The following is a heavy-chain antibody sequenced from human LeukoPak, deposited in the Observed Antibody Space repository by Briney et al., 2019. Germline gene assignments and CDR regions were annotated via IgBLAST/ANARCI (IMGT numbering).Heavy chain of an antibody. CDR2: IYPAESNT. V-gene: IGHV5-51*01. Sequence: GASLQISCKGSGYTFPNYWIGWVRQMPGKGLEWMGIIYPAESNTRYSPSFQGQVTISADKSISTAYLQWSSLKASDTAMYYCARFAYGSDYFPGHYWGQGTLVTVSS. CDR3: ARFAYGSDYFPGHY. CDR1: GYTFPNYW. J-gene: IGHJ4*02. D-gene: IGHD3-22*01.